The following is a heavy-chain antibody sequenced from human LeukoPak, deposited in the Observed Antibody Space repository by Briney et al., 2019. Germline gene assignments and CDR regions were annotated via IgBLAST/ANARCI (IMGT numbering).Heavy chain of an antibody. D-gene: IGHD2-2*01. CDR2: MNPNSGNT. J-gene: IGHJ4*02. V-gene: IGHV1-8*03. Sequence: ASVKVSFKASGYTFTTYDINWVRQATGQGLEWTGWMNPNSGNTGYAQKFQGRVTITRNTSISTAYMELSSMRSEDTAVYYCEREGRGYCSSTSCYMQHFDYWGQGTLVTVSS. CDR3: EREGRGYCSSTSCYMQHFDY. CDR1: GYTFTTYD.